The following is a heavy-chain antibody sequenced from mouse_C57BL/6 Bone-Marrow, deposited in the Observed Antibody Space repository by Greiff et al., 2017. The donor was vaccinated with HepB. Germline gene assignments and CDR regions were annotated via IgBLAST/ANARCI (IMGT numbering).Heavy chain of an antibody. CDR3: AARATVVDWYFDV. V-gene: IGHV1-19*01. CDR2: INPYNGGT. J-gene: IGHJ1*03. CDR1: GYTFTDYY. Sequence: EVKLVESGPVLVKPGASVKMSCKASGYTFTDYYMNWVKQSHGKSLEWIGVINPYNGGTSYNQKFKGKATLTVDKSSSTAYMELNSMTSEDSAVYYCAARATVVDWYFDVWGTGTTVTVSS. D-gene: IGHD1-1*01.